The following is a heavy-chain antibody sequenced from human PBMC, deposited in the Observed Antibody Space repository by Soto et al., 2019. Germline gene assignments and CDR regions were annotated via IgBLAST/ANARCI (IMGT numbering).Heavy chain of an antibody. CDR1: GGTFSSYA. CDR2: IIPIFGIA. D-gene: IGHD1-1*01. V-gene: IGHV1-69*01. Sequence: QVELVQSGAEVKKPGSSVKVSCKASGGTFSSYAISWVRQAPGQGLEWMGGIIPIFGIANYAQKFQGRVTITADESTSTAYMELSSLRSEDTAVYYCARDKGAPFERYYFDYWGQGTLVTVSS. J-gene: IGHJ4*02. CDR3: ARDKGAPFERYYFDY.